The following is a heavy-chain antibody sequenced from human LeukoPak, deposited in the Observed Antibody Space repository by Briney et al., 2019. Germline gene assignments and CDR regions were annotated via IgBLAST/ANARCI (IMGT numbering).Heavy chain of an antibody. D-gene: IGHD5-24*01. J-gene: IGHJ4*02. CDR2: IYYSGST. CDR1: GGSISSYY. V-gene: IGHV4-59*01. CDR3: ARVRRGLRGYYFDY. Sequence: SETLSLTCTVSGGSISSYYWSWIRQPPGKGLEWIGYIYYSGSTNYNPSLKSRVTISVDTSKNQFSLKLSSVTAADTAVYYCARVRRGLRGYYFDYWGQGTLVTVSS.